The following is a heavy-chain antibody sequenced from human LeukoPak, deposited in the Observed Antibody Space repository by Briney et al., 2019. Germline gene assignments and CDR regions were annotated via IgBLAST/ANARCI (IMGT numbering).Heavy chain of an antibody. D-gene: IGHD6-19*01. J-gene: IGHJ4*02. Sequence: SETLSLTCAVYGGSFSGYYWTWIRQPPGKGLEWIGEINHSGSTNYNPPLKSRVTISVDTSKNQFSLKLSSVTAADTAVYYCASKKRYSSGWAHFDDWGQGTLVTVSS. CDR3: ASKKRYSSGWAHFDD. V-gene: IGHV4-34*01. CDR1: GGSFSGYY. CDR2: INHSGST.